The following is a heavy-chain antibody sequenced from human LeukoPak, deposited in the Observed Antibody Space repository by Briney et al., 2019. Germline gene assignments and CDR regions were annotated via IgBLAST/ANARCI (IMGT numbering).Heavy chain of an antibody. Sequence: GGSLRLSCTASGLSFSSYNMNWVRQAPGKGPEWVAYITANNTTKYYADSVKGRFTISRDSAKKSLFLQMNSLRAEDTAVYCAAASAFSSSWRSWGQGTVVTVSS. CDR2: ITANNTTK. D-gene: IGHD6-13*01. J-gene: IGHJ5*02. CDR3: AASAFSSSWRS. CDR1: GLSFSSYN. V-gene: IGHV3-48*01.